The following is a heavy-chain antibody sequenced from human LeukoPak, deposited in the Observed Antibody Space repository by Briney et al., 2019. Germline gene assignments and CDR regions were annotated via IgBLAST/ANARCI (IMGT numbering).Heavy chain of an antibody. CDR2: IYSDGSST. CDR3: ARGEYCSGGSCYSAAFDI. J-gene: IGHJ3*02. Sequence: GGSLRLSCAASGFTFSSYWMHWVRQAPGKGLVWVSRIYSDGSSTNYADSVEGRFTISRDNAKNTLYLQMNSLRVEDTAVYYCARGEYCSGGSCYSAAFDIWGQGTMVTVSS. D-gene: IGHD2-15*01. CDR1: GFTFSSYW. V-gene: IGHV3-74*01.